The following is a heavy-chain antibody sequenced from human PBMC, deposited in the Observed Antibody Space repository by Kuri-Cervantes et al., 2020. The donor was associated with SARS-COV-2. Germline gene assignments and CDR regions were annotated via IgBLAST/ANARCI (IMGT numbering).Heavy chain of an antibody. Sequence: GESLKISCAASGITVSTNYMNWVRQAPGKGLEWPSVMYSGWSTYYADSVKGRFTISRDNSKNTVYLQLNSLRVEDTAVYYCARARDWFDPWGQGTLVTVSS. CDR2: MYSGWST. CDR3: ARARDWFDP. CDR1: GITVSTNY. V-gene: IGHV3-53*01. J-gene: IGHJ5*02.